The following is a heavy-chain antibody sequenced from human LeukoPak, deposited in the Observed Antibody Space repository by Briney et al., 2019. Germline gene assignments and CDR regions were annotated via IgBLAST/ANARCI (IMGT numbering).Heavy chain of an antibody. D-gene: IGHD3-3*01. CDR3: SWSGEAD. V-gene: IGHV3-7*01. J-gene: IGHJ4*02. Sequence: GGSLRLSCAASGFSFRSYWMTWVRRAPGKGLEWVADIKKDGSERYYVDSVKGRFTISRDNAKNSVFLQMNSLRAEDTAVYYCSWSGEADWGQGTLVTVSS. CDR1: GFSFRSYW. CDR2: IKKDGSER.